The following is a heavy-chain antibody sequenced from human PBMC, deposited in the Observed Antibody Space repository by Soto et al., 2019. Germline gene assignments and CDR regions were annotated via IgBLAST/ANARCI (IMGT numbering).Heavy chain of an antibody. V-gene: IGHV3-7*01. J-gene: IGHJ4*02. D-gene: IGHD3-10*01. CDR2: IKQDGSEK. Sequence: EVQLVESGGGLVQPGGSLRLSCAASGFTFSSYWMSWVRQDPGKGLEWVANIKQDGSEKSNVDFVKGRFTISRDNAKNSLYLQMKSLRVADTAVYYCARAYGSVSLSGYWGQGTLVTVSS. CDR1: GFTFSSYW. CDR3: ARAYGSVSLSGY.